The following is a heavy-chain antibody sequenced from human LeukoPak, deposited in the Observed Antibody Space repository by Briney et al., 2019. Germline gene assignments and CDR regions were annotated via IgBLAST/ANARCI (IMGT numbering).Heavy chain of an antibody. Sequence: ASVKVSCKVSGYTLTELSMHWVRQAPGKGLEWMGGFDPEDGETIYAQKFQGRFTMTEDTSTDTAYMELSSLRSEDTAVYYCATDDGGAAQGFPMVDYYYGMDVWGQGTTVTVSS. CDR3: ATDDGGAAQGFPMVDYYYGMDV. V-gene: IGHV1-24*01. J-gene: IGHJ6*02. D-gene: IGHD3-16*01. CDR1: GYTLTELS. CDR2: FDPEDGET.